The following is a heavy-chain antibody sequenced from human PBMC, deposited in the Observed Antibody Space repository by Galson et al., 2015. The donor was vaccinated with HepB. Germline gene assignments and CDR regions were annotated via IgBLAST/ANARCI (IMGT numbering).Heavy chain of an antibody. V-gene: IGHV3-21*04. CDR3: TREGVSSNGWYADY. Sequence: SLRLSCAASGFTFSSYSMNWVRQAPGKGLEWVSSISSSSSYIYYADSVKGRFTISRDNAKNSLYLQMNSLRAGDTAVYYCTREGVSSNGWYADYWGQGTLVTVSS. CDR2: ISSSSSYI. D-gene: IGHD6-19*01. J-gene: IGHJ4*02. CDR1: GFTFSSYS.